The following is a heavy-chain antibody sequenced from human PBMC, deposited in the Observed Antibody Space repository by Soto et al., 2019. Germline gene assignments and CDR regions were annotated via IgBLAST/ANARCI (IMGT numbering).Heavy chain of an antibody. CDR2: IIPIFGTA. D-gene: IGHD3-3*01. V-gene: IGHV1-69*12. CDR3: ASGPKARDDFWSGYYTSDY. CDR1: GGTFRSYA. Sequence: QVQLVQSGAEVKKPGSSVKVSCKASGGTFRSYAISWVRQAPGQGLEWMGGIIPIFGTANYAQKFQGRVTITADEATSTAYMGLSSLRSEDTAVYYCASGPKARDDFWSGYYTSDYWGQGTLVTVSS. J-gene: IGHJ4*02.